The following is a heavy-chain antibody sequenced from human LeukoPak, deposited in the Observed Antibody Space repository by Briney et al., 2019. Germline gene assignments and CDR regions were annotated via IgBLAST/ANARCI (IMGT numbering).Heavy chain of an antibody. Sequence: PGGSLRLSCAASGFTFDDYGMSWVRQAPGKGLEWVSGINWNGGSTGYADSVKGRFTISRDNAKNSLYLQMNSLRAEDTALYYCARVLEGHDYYDSSGYTDYWGQGTLVTVSS. CDR3: ARVLEGHDYYDSSGYTDY. CDR1: GFTFDDYG. CDR2: INWNGGST. D-gene: IGHD3-22*01. J-gene: IGHJ4*02. V-gene: IGHV3-20*04.